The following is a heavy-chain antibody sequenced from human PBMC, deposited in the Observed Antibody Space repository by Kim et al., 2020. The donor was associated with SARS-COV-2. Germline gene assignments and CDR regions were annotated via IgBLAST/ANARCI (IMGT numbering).Heavy chain of an antibody. V-gene: IGHV3-23*01. CDR1: GFTFSNYA. CDR2: ICCSGSNT. D-gene: IGHD1-7*01. CDR3: ARTTRYRLSWHPFDY. J-gene: IGHJ4*01. Sequence: GGSLRLSCAASGFTFSNYAMSWVRQAPGQGLEWVSIICCSGSNTYYADSVKGRFTISRDNSKNTLYLQMNSLRAEDTAIYYCARTTRYRLSWHPFDYWG.